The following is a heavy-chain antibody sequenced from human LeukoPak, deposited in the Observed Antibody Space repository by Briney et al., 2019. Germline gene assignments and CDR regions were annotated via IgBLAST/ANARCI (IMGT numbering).Heavy chain of an antibody. CDR1: CGSISSSSYY. D-gene: IGHD6-13*01. CDR3: ARLPGHWYSSSLGGSNWFDT. J-gene: IGHJ5*02. V-gene: IGHV4-39*02. CDR2: IYYSGRT. Sequence: SEPLSLTCTFSCGSISSSSYYWGWIRQPPGDGLEWIGRIYYSGRTYNNPSLKSRVTRSVDKSTTHFSLKLSSVTAADTAVYNCARLPGHWYSSSLGGSNWFDTWGQGNLVTVSS.